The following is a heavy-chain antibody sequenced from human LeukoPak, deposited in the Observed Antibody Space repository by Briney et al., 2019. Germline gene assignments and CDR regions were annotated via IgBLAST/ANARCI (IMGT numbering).Heavy chain of an antibody. CDR1: GGSISSSSYY. Sequence: PSETLSLTCTVSGGSISSSSYYWGWIRQPPGKGLEWIGSIYYSGSTYYNPSLKSRVTISVDTSKNQFSLKLSSVTAADTAVYYCARRRDYYGSAITFDYWGQGTLVTVSS. V-gene: IGHV4-39*01. J-gene: IGHJ4*02. D-gene: IGHD3-10*01. CDR3: ARRRDYYGSAITFDY. CDR2: IYYSGST.